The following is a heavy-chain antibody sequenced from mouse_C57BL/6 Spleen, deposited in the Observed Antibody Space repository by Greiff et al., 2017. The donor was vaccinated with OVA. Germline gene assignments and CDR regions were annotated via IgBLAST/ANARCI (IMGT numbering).Heavy chain of an antibody. V-gene: IGHV1-53*01. J-gene: IGHJ4*01. CDR2: INPSNGGT. CDR3: ARMKNGNRPYAMDY. D-gene: IGHD2-1*01. CDR1: GYTFTSYW. Sequence: QVQLKQPGTELVKPGASVKLSCKASGYTFTSYWMHWVKQRPGQGLEWIGNINPSNGGTNYNEKFKSKATLTVDKSSSTAYMQLSSLTSEDSAVYYSARMKNGNRPYAMDYWGQGTSVTVSS.